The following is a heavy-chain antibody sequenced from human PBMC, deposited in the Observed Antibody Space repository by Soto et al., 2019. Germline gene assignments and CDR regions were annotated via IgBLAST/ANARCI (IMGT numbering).Heavy chain of an antibody. CDR1: GYTFTN. J-gene: IGHJ4*02. V-gene: IGHV1-3*01. CDR2: INAGNGDT. D-gene: IGHD5-12*01. CDR3: ARDRGYAEN. Sequence: QVQLVQSGAEVKRPGASLKVSCKASGYTFTNIHWVRQAPGQRLERMGWINAGNGDTKYSQKFQGRVTIPRDTSANTAYLERSSLRSEDTAVYYCARDRGYAENWVQGTLVTLSS.